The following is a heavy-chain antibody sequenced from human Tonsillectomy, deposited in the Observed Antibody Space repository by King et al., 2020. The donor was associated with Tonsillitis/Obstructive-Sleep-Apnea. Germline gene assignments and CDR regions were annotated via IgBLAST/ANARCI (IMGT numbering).Heavy chain of an antibody. CDR1: GGSITTYY. V-gene: IGHV4-59*01. CDR3: ARAPSDLSAFDI. CDR2: IYFTGST. J-gene: IGHJ3*02. Sequence: QLQESGPGLVKPSETLSLTCTVSGGSITTYYWNWIRQPPGKGLEWIGFIYFTGSTNYNPSLKSRVTISVDTSKNQFSLKMRSVTAADTAVYYCARAPSDLSAFDIWGQGTMVTVS.